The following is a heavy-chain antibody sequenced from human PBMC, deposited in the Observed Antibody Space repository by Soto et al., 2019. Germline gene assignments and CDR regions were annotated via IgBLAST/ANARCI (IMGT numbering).Heavy chain of an antibody. J-gene: IGHJ4*02. Sequence: EVQLVESGGGLVKPGGSLRLSYAASGFTFSNAWMNWVRQAPGKGLEWVGRIKSKTDGGTTDYAAPVKGRFTISRDDSKNTLYLQMNSLKTEDTAVYYCTTYYYDSSGYYFGGQGTLVTVSS. CDR3: TTYYYDSSGYYF. CDR2: IKSKTDGGTT. V-gene: IGHV3-15*07. CDR1: GFTFSNAW. D-gene: IGHD3-22*01.